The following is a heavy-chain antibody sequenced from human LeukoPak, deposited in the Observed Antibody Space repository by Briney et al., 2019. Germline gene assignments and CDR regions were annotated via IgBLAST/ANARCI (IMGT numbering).Heavy chain of an antibody. J-gene: IGHJ3*02. CDR1: GFTFSSYA. CDR3: ARDMASGWYDAFDI. V-gene: IGHV3-30-3*01. CDR2: ISYDGSNK. D-gene: IGHD6-19*01. Sequence: GRSLRLSCAASGFTFSSYAMHWVRQAPGKGLEWVAVISYDGSNKYYADSVKGRFTISRDNSKNMLYLQMNSLRAEDTAVYYCARDMASGWYDAFDIWGQGTMVTVSS.